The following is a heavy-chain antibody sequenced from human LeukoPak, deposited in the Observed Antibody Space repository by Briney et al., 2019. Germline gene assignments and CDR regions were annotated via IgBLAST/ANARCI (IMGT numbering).Heavy chain of an antibody. CDR3: AKQDRSPTGTIFGVDTNDAFDI. CDR1: GFTFSSYA. CDR2: ISGSGGST. V-gene: IGHV3-23*01. D-gene: IGHD3-3*01. Sequence: GGSLRLPCAPSGFTFSSYAMSWVRQAPGKGLEWVSAISGSGGSTYYADSVKGRFTISRDNSKNTLYLQMNSLRAEDTAVYYCAKQDRSPTGTIFGVDTNDAFDIWGQGTMVTVSS. J-gene: IGHJ3*02.